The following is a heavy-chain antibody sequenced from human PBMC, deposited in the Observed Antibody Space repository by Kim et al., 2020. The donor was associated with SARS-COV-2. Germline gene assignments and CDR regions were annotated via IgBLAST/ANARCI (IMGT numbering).Heavy chain of an antibody. Sequence: SETLSLTCAVYGGSFSGYYWSWIRQPPGKGLEWIGEINHSGSTNYNPSLKSRVTISVDTSKNQFSLKLSSVTAADTAVYYCARASYGDYGGYYYYGMDVWGQGTTVTVSS. V-gene: IGHV4-34*01. D-gene: IGHD4-17*01. CDR3: ARASYGDYGGYYYYGMDV. CDR1: GGSFSGYY. CDR2: INHSGST. J-gene: IGHJ6*02.